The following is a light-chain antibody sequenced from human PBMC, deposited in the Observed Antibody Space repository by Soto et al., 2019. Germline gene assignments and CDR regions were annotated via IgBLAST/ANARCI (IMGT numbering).Light chain of an antibody. Sequence: QSALTQPASVSGSPGQSITISCTGTSSEVGGYNYVSWYQQHPGKGPKLLIYEVNNRPSGVSNRFSVSKSGNTASLTISGLQAEDEADYYCNSYTSSSTRVFGGGTKLTVL. V-gene: IGLV2-14*01. CDR1: SSEVGGYNY. J-gene: IGLJ2*01. CDR3: NSYTSSSTRV. CDR2: EVN.